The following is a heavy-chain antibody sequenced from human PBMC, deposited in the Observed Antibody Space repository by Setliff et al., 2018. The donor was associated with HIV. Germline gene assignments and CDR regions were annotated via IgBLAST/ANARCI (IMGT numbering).Heavy chain of an antibody. V-gene: IGHV4-34*01. Sequence: SETLSLTCAVYGESFSPYYWNWIRQSPGKGLEWIGEISHSGNTNSNPSLKSRVTISVDPSKSQFSLRLNSVTAADTATYYCARGPESVAPRMCAFDIWGQGTMVTVSS. D-gene: IGHD6-6*01. J-gene: IGHJ3*02. CDR2: ISHSGNT. CDR3: ARGPESVAPRMCAFDI. CDR1: GESFSPYY.